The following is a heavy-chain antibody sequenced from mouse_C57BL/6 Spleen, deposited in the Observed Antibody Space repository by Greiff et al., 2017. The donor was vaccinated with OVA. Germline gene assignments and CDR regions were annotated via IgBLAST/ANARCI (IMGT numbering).Heavy chain of an antibody. CDR2: IYPGSGST. D-gene: IGHD2-5*01. V-gene: IGHV1-55*01. CDR3: AVSIVAPYYFDY. CDR1: GYTFTSYW. J-gene: IGHJ2*01. Sequence: VQLQQSGAELVKPGASVKMSCKASGYTFTSYWITWVKQRPGQGLEWIGDIYPGSGSTNYNEKFKSKATLTVDTSSSTAYMQLSSLTSEDSAVYYCAVSIVAPYYFDYWGKGTTLTVSS.